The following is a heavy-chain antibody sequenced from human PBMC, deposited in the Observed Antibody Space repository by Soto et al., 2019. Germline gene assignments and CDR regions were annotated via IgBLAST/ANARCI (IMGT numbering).Heavy chain of an antibody. V-gene: IGHV4-59*01. CDR2: IYYSGST. CDR1: GGSISSYY. D-gene: IGHD5-18*01. J-gene: IGHJ6*02. Sequence: SETLSLTCTVSGGSISSYYWSWIRQPPGKGLEWIGYIYYSGSTNYNPSLKSRVTISVDTSKNQFSLKLSSVTAADTAVYYCARDRGYSYGYVDYYGMDVWGQGTTDTVSS. CDR3: ARDRGYSYGYVDYYGMDV.